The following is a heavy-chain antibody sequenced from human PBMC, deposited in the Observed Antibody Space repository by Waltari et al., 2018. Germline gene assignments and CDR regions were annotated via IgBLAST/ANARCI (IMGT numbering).Heavy chain of an antibody. Sequence: VQLVESGGGLVQPGRSLRLSCAASGFTFDDYAMHWVRQAPGKGLEWVSGISWNSGSIGYADSVKGRFTISRDNAKNSLYLQMNSLRAEDTALYYCAKGSRGYSGYDHFDYWGQGTLVTVSS. CDR2: ISWNSGSI. CDR3: AKGSRGYSGYDHFDY. J-gene: IGHJ4*02. CDR1: GFTFDDYA. V-gene: IGHV3-9*01. D-gene: IGHD5-12*01.